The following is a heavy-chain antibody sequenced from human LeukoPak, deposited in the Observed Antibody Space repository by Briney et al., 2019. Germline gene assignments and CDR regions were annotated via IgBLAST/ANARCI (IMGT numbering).Heavy chain of an antibody. CDR3: ARDWRIAAATPYYFDH. CDR2: IYMSGST. CDR1: VGSISSGNYY. D-gene: IGHD6-13*01. Sequence: SETLSLTCTVSVGSISSGNYYYSWIRQSAGKGMEWIGNIYMSGSTRYNPSLMSRVAMSVDTSKNQFSLKISSATAADTAVYYCARDWRIAAATPYYFDHWGQGILLTVSS. V-gene: IGHV4-61*09. J-gene: IGHJ4*02.